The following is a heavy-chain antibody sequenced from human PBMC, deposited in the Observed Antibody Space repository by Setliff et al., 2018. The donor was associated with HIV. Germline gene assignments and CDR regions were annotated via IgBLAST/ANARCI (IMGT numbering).Heavy chain of an antibody. CDR1: GGTFSSYA. J-gene: IGHJ4*02. V-gene: IGHV1-69*13. D-gene: IGHD6-13*01. CDR2: IIPIFGTA. CDR3: AREQHLGRYFDY. Sequence: SVKVSCKASGGTFSSYAISWVRQAPGQGLEWMGGIIPIFGTANYAQKFQGRVTITADESTSTAYMELSSLRSEDTAVYYWAREQHLGRYFDYWGQGTLVTVSS.